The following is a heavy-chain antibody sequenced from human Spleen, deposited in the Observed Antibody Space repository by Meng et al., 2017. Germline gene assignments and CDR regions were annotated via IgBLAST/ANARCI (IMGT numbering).Heavy chain of an antibody. Sequence: SVKVSCKASGGTFSSYTISWVRQAPGQGLEWMGRIIPILGIANHAQKFQGRVTITADKSTSTAYMELSSLRSEDTAVYYCARDGSGSQNWFDPWGQGTLVTVSS. V-gene: IGHV1-69*04. D-gene: IGHD3-10*01. CDR2: IIPILGIA. CDR3: ARDGSGSQNWFDP. CDR1: GGTFSSYT. J-gene: IGHJ5*02.